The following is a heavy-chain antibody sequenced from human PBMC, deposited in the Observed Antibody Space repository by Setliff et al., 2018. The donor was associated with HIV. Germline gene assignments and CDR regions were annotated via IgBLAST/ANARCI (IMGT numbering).Heavy chain of an antibody. CDR2: ITSSSGAI. D-gene: IGHD3-10*01. CDR1: GFSFSDHY. V-gene: IGHV3-11*04. Sequence: GGSLRLSCAASGFSFSDHYMDWVRQAPGKGLEWIACITSSSGAIYYADSVRGRFTISRHKAKNSLSLQMNSLRPEDTAGYYCASSGSGSYYNGLGYWGQGTLVTVSS. J-gene: IGHJ4*02. CDR3: ASSGSGSYYNGLGY.